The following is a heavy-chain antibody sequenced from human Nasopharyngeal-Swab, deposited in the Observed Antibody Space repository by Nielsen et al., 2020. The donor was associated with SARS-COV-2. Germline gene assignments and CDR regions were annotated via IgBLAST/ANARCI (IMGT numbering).Heavy chain of an antibody. D-gene: IGHD1-26*01. CDR3: ARTDSGNHAAYFDY. CDR1: GFTGSSYA. V-gene: IGHV3-30-3*01. Sequence: GESLKISCVASGFTGSSYAMHWVRQAPGKGLEWVAVISYDGGFKYCADSVKGRFTISRDNSKNTLYLQMDSLRPEDTAVYYCARTDSGNHAAYFDYWGQGTQVTVSS. J-gene: IGHJ4*02. CDR2: ISYDGGFK.